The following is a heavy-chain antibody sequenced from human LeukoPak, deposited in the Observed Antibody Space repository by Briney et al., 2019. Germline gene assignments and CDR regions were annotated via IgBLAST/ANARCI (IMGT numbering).Heavy chain of an antibody. D-gene: IGHD3-10*01. CDR1: GGSISSYY. CDR3: ARERSYYYGSGSYYSDAFDI. Sequence: SETLSLTCTVSGGSISSYYWSWIRQPPGKGLEWIGYIYYSGSTNYNPSLKSRVAISVDTSKNQFSLKLSSVTAADTAVYYCARERSYYYGSGSYYSDAFDIWGQGTMVTVSS. V-gene: IGHV4-59*01. J-gene: IGHJ3*02. CDR2: IYYSGST.